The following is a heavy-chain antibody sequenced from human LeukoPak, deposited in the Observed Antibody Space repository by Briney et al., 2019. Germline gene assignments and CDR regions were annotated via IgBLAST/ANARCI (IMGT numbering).Heavy chain of an antibody. CDR1: GGSISSYY. J-gene: IGHJ4*02. V-gene: IGHV4-59*01. CDR3: ARDGAGVGDY. CDR2: IYYSGST. Sequence: TSETLSLTCTVSGGSISSYYWSWIRQPPGKGLEWIGYIYYSGSTNYNPSLKSRVTISVDTSKNQFSLKLSSVTAADTAVYYCARDGAGVGDYWGQGTLVTVSS. D-gene: IGHD3-10*01.